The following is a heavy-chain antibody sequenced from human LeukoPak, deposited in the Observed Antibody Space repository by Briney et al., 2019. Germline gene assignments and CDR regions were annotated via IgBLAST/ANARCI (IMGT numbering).Heavy chain of an antibody. CDR1: GFTFNNYA. V-gene: IGHV3-23*01. CDR3: AMDSAWLPLKFDY. CDR2: ISANGVGT. Sequence: GGSLRLSCAASGFTFNNYAMSWVRQAPGKGLEWVSSISANGVGTYYADSVKGRFTISRDNFKNTLYLQMNSLRAEGTAVYYCAMDSAWLPLKFDYWGPGTLVAVST. J-gene: IGHJ4*02. D-gene: IGHD5-24*01.